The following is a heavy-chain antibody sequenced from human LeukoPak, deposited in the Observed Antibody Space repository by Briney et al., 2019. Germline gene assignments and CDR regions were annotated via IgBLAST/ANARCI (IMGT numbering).Heavy chain of an antibody. CDR2: VYNDGSA. CDR1: GVTVSNTY. V-gene: IGHV3-53*01. Sequence: GGSLRLSCAASGVTVSNTYMSWVRQAPGKGLEWASLVYNDGSANYADSVKGRFTISRDTSKNTLYLQMNSLKTEDTAVYYCTTGPHTYYDFWSGYWGSLGNYYMDVWGKGTTVTVSS. D-gene: IGHD3-3*01. CDR3: TTGPHTYYDFWSGYWGSLGNYYMDV. J-gene: IGHJ6*03.